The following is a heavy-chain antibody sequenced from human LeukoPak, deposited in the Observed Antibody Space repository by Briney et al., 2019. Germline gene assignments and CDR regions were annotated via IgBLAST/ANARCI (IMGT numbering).Heavy chain of an antibody. J-gene: IGHJ4*02. CDR2: ISAYNGNT. D-gene: IGHD3-22*01. Sequence: ASVKVSCKASGYTFTSYGISWVRQAPGQGLEWMGWISAYNGNTNYAQKLQGRVPMTTDTSTSTAYMELRSQRSDDTAVYYCARDPYYDSSGYTYFDYWGQGTLVTVSS. V-gene: IGHV1-18*01. CDR3: ARDPYYDSSGYTYFDY. CDR1: GYTFTSYG.